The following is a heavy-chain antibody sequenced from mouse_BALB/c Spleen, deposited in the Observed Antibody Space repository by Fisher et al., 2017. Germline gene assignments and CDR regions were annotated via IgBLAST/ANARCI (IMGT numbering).Heavy chain of an antibody. D-gene: IGHD2-2*01. Sequence: KFKGKATMTVDKSSSTAYMELARLTSEDSAIYYCARSGYLYAMDYWGQGTSVTVSS. J-gene: IGHJ4*01. V-gene: IGHV1S137*01. CDR3: ARSGYLYAMDY.